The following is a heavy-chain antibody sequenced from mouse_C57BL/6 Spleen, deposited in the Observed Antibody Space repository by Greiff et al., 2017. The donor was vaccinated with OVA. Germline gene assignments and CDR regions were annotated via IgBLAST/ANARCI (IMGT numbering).Heavy chain of an antibody. V-gene: IGHV1-50*01. CDR2: IDPSDSYT. J-gene: IGHJ4*01. CDR1: GYTFTSYW. CDR3: ARRTLLLRAMDY. Sequence: QVQLQQPGAELVKPGASVKLSCKASGYTFTSYWMQWVKQRPGQGLEWIGEIDPSDSYTNYNQKFKGKATLTVDTSSSTAYMQLSSLTSEDSAVYYCARRTLLLRAMDYWGQGTSVTVSS. D-gene: IGHD1-1*01.